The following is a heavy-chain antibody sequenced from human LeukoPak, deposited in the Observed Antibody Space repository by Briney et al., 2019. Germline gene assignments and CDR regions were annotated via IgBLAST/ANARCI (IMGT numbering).Heavy chain of an antibody. Sequence: SETLSLTGTVSGGSISSGSYYWSWIRQPAGKGLEWIGRIYTSGSTNYNPSLKSRVTISVDTSKNQFSLKLSSVTAADTAVYYCARAAVRDGYNNEYYFDYWGQGTLVTVSS. V-gene: IGHV4-61*02. J-gene: IGHJ4*02. CDR2: IYTSGST. D-gene: IGHD5-24*01. CDR3: ARAAVRDGYNNEYYFDY. CDR1: GGSISSGSYY.